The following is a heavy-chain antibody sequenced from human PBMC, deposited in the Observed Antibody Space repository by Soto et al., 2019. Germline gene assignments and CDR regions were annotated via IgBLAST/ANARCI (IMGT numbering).Heavy chain of an antibody. CDR1: GGSISSYY. V-gene: IGHV4-59*08. D-gene: IGHD3-9*01. J-gene: IGHJ4*02. Sequence: SETLSLTCTVSGGSISSYYWSWIRQPPGKGLEWIGYIYYSGSTNYNPSLKSRVTISVDTSKNQFSLKLSSVTAADTAVYYCARGGYDILTGYYKPLDYWGQGTLVTVSS. CDR2: IYYSGST. CDR3: ARGGYDILTGYYKPLDY.